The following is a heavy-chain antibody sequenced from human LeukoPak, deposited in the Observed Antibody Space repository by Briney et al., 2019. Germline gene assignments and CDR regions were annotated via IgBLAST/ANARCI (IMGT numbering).Heavy chain of an antibody. CDR1: GFTFSSYS. D-gene: IGHD4-11*01. V-gene: IGHV3-21*01. Sequence: GGSLRLSCAASGFTFSSYSMNWVRQAPGKGLEWVSSISSSSYIYYADSVRGRFTISRDNAKNSLYLQKNSLRAKDTAVYYCARTGTVTTYYFDYWGQGTLVTVSS. CDR3: ARTGTVTTYYFDY. CDR2: ISSSSYI. J-gene: IGHJ4*02.